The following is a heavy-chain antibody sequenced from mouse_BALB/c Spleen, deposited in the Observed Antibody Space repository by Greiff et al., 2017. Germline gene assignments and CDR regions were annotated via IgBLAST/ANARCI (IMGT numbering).Heavy chain of an antibody. J-gene: IGHJ3*01. CDR2: INPSTGYT. Sequence: VKLQESGAELAKPGASVKMSCKASGYTFTSYWMHWVKQRPGQGLEWIGYINPSTGYTEYNQKFKDKATLTADKSSSTAYMQLSSLTSEDSAVYYCARFLLRTGFAYWGQGTLVTVSA. V-gene: IGHV1-7*01. CDR3: ARFLLRTGFAY. CDR1: GYTFTSYW. D-gene: IGHD1-1*01.